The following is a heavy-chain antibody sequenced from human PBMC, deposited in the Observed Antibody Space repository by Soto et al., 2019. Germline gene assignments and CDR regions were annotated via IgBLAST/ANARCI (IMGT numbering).Heavy chain of an antibody. CDR3: ARVNPGYSYVNY. CDR2: INSDGSTT. CDR1: GFTFSSYW. J-gene: IGHJ4*02. D-gene: IGHD5-18*01. V-gene: IGHV3-74*01. Sequence: EVQLVESGGGLVQPGGSLRLSCAASGFTFSSYWMLWVRQAPGKGLVWVSRINSDGSTTSYADSVKGRFTIYRDNAKNTLYLQMNSLRAEDTAVYYCARVNPGYSYVNYWGQGTLVTVSS.